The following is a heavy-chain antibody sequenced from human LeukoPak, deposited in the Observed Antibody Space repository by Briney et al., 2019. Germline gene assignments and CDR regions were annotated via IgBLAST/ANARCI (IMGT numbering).Heavy chain of an antibody. J-gene: IGHJ4*02. CDR3: ARFWSVAAFY. Sequence: GGSLRLSCAASGFTFSSYSMNWVRQAPGKGLEWVSYISSSSSTIYYADSVKGRFTISRDNAKNSLYLQMNSLRAEDTAVYYCARFWSVAAFYWGQGTLVTVSS. CDR2: ISSSSSTI. V-gene: IGHV3-48*01. D-gene: IGHD2-15*01. CDR1: GFTFSSYS.